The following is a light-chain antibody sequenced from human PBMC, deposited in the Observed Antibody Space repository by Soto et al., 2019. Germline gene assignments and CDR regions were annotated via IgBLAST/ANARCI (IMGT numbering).Light chain of an antibody. CDR1: SSDIGGYNY. J-gene: IGLJ3*02. CDR3: SSYTSRQHWV. V-gene: IGLV2-14*01. Sequence: QSALTQPASVSGSPGQSITISCTGTSSDIGGYNYVSWYQQHPGKAPKLMIYDVNNRPSGVSNRFSGSKSANTASLTISGLQADDEADYYCSSYTSRQHWVFGGGTKLTVL. CDR2: DVN.